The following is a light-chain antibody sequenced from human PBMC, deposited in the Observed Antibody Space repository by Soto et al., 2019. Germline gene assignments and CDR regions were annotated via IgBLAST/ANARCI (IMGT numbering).Light chain of an antibody. CDR3: QQSYSTPLFT. CDR2: AAS. Sequence: DIQMTQSPSSLSASVGDRLTITCRASQSISSYLSWYQQKPGKAPKLLIYAASRLQSGVPTRFSCSGSATNYTLAISTLQPEDFAIYYCQQSYSTPLFTFGPGTKVDIQ. CDR1: QSISSY. V-gene: IGKV1-39*01. J-gene: IGKJ3*01.